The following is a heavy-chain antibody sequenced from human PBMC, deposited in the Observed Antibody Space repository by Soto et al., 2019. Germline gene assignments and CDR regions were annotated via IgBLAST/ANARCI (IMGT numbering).Heavy chain of an antibody. Sequence: SETLCLTCTVSGGSISSYYWSWIRQPPGKGLEWIGYIYYSGSANYNPSLKSRVTISVDISKSQFSLRLTSVTAADTAVYYCARYNAASGTYYFDFWGQGALVTVSS. V-gene: IGHV4-59*12. CDR2: IYYSGSA. CDR3: ARYNAASGTYYFDF. J-gene: IGHJ4*02. CDR1: GGSISSYY. D-gene: IGHD6-13*01.